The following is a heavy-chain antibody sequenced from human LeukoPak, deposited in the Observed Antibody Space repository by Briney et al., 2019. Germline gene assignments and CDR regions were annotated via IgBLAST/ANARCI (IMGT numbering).Heavy chain of an antibody. D-gene: IGHD2-2*01. J-gene: IGHJ5*02. Sequence: SETLSLTCTVSGGSISSYYWSWIRQPPGKGLEWIGYIYYSGSTNYNPSLKSRVTISVDTSKNQFSLKLSSVTAADTAVYYCARVECSSTSCYLTHNWFDHWGQGTLVTVSS. CDR2: IYYSGST. CDR1: GGSISSYY. V-gene: IGHV4-59*01. CDR3: ARVECSSTSCYLTHNWFDH.